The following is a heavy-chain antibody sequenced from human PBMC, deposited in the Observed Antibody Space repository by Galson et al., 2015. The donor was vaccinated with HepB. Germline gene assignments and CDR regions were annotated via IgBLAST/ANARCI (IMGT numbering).Heavy chain of an antibody. CDR2: IIPILGIA. CDR3: ASGQRSGDYYYYYYMDV. Sequence: SVKVSCKASGGTFSSYAISWVRQAPGQGLEWMGGIIPILGIANYAQKFQGRVTITADKSTSTAYMELSSLRSEDTAVYYCASGQRSGDYYYYYYMDVWGKGTTVTVSS. V-gene: IGHV1-69*10. CDR1: GGTFSSYA. J-gene: IGHJ6*03. D-gene: IGHD4-17*01.